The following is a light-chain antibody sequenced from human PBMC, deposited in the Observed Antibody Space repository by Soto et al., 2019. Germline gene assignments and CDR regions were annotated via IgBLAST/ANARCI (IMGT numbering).Light chain of an antibody. CDR1: QSVSVN. J-gene: IGKJ3*01. Sequence: EIVMTQSPGTLSVSPGERATLSCRASQSVSVNLAWYQQKPGQAPRLLIYGVSTRATGIPARFSGSGSGTEFTLPISSLQSEDFAVYYCQQYNDWPFTFGPGTKVDIK. CDR2: GVS. CDR3: QQYNDWPFT. V-gene: IGKV3-15*01.